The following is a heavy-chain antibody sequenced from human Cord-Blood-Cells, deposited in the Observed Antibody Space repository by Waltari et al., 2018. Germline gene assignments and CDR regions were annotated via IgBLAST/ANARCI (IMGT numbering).Heavy chain of an antibody. V-gene: IGHV4-39*01. Sequence: QLQLQESGPGLVKPSETLSLTCTVSGGPISSRSYYWGWIRQRPGKGLEWVGSIYYSGSTYNIPSHKSRVTISVVTSKNQVSLKLSAVTAADTAVDYCSRADGSGGSCTRDDAFDIWGQGTMVTVSS. CDR1: GGPISSRSYY. CDR3: SRADGSGGSCTRDDAFDI. J-gene: IGHJ3*02. CDR2: IYYSGST. D-gene: IGHD2-15*01.